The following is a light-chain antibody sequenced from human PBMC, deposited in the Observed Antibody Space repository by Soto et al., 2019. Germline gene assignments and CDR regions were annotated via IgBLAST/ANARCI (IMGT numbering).Light chain of an antibody. CDR3: QQYNNYPYT. V-gene: IGKV1-5*03. J-gene: IGKJ2*01. CDR2: KAS. CDR1: QSISSY. Sequence: DIQMTQSPSTLSESGGDRVTITCRAIQSISSYLAWYQQKPGKAPKVLIYKASSLKSGVPSRFSGSGSGTDFTLTISSLQPDDFATYYCQQYNNYPYTFGQGTKLEIK.